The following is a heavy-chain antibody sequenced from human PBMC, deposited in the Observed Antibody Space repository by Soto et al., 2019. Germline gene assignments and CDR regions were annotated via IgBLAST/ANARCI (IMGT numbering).Heavy chain of an antibody. J-gene: IGHJ2*01. CDR1: GYTFTSYA. CDR2: INAGNGNT. Sequence: ASVKVSCKASGYTFTSYAMHWVRQAPGQRLEWMGWINAGNGNTKYSQKFQGRVTITLDTSPSTAYMELSSLRSEDTAVYYCARGGSLYWYFDLWGRGTLVTVSS. CDR3: ARGGSLYWYFDL. D-gene: IGHD1-26*01. V-gene: IGHV1-3*01.